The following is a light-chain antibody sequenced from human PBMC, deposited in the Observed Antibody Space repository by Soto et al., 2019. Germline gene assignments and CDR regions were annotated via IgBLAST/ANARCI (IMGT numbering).Light chain of an antibody. V-gene: IGKV1-39*01. CDR3: QQSFSPLLA. J-gene: IGKJ4*01. CDR1: QTLNNY. CDR2: AAS. Sequence: DIQMTQNTSSVSASVGDRITITCRASQTLNNYLTWFQQKPGKAPKVLIYAASTLQSGVPSRFSGSGSGAEFTLTISSLQPEDFATYYCQQSFSPLLAFGGGTKVDIK.